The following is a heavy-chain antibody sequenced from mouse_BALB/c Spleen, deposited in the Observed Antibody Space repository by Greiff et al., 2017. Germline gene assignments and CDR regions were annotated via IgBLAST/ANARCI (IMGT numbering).Heavy chain of an antibody. CDR1: GFNIKDTY. CDR3: ARSTTMITPFAY. D-gene: IGHD2-4*01. CDR2: IDPANGNT. V-gene: IGHV14-3*02. J-gene: IGHJ3*01. Sequence: EVQLQQSGAELVRPGASVKLSCTASGFNIKDTYMHWVKQRPEQGLEWIGRIDPANGNTKYDPKFQGKATITADTSSNTAYLQLSSLTSEDTAVYYCARSTTMITPFAYWGQGTLVTVSA.